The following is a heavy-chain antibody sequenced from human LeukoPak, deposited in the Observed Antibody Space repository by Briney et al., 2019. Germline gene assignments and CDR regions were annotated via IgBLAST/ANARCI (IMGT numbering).Heavy chain of an antibody. CDR2: NSSSSSYI. J-gene: IGHJ5*02. CDR1: GFTFSSYS. Sequence: GGSLRLSCAASGFTFSSYSMNWVRQAPGKGLEWVSSNSSSSSYIYYADSVKGRFTISRDNAKNSLYLQMNSLRAEDTAVYYCARDHYYYGSGSYENWFDPWGQGTLVTVSS. CDR3: ARDHYYYGSGSYENWFDP. D-gene: IGHD3-10*01. V-gene: IGHV3-21*01.